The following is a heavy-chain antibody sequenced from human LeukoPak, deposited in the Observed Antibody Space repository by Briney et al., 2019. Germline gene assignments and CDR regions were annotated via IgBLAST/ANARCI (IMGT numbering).Heavy chain of an antibody. D-gene: IGHD4-23*01. CDR2: IVGSAGTT. J-gene: IGHJ4*02. Sequence: GGSLRLSCVASGFTFTNYAMSWVRQAPGKGLEWVSSIVGSAGTTSHADSVKGRFTISRDNSKNTLYLQMNSLRAEDTAVYYCARRAGGYSHPYDYWGQGTLVTVSS. V-gene: IGHV3-23*01. CDR3: ARRAGGYSHPYDY. CDR1: GFTFTNYA.